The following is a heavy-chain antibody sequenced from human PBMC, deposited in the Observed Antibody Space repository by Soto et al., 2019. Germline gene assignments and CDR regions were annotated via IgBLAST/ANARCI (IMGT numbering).Heavy chain of an antibody. CDR3: ARTVDDYGMDV. Sequence: PSETLSLTCIVSGGSISSSSYYWGWIRQPPGKGLEWIGSIYYSGSTYYNPSLKSRVTISVDTSKNQFSLKLSSVTAADTAVYYCARTVDDYGMDVWGKGTMLSVSS. V-gene: IGHV4-39*01. D-gene: IGHD4-17*01. J-gene: IGHJ6*04. CDR1: GGSISSSSYY. CDR2: IYYSGST.